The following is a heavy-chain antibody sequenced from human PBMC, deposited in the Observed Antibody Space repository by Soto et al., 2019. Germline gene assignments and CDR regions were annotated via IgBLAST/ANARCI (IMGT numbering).Heavy chain of an antibody. CDR1: GGSISSSSYY. J-gene: IGHJ4*02. CDR2: IYYSGST. V-gene: IGHV4-39*01. D-gene: IGHD2-15*01. CDR3: ARRVDRDYFDY. Sequence: SETLSLTCTVSGGSISSSSYYWGWIRQPPGKGLEWIGSIYYSGSTYYNPSLKSRVTISVDTSKNQFSLKLSSVTAADTAVYYCARRVDRDYFDYWGQGTLVTVSS.